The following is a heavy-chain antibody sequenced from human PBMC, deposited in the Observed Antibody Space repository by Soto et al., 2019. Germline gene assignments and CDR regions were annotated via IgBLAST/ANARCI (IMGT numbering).Heavy chain of an antibody. Sequence: EVQRVESGGGLVKPGGSLRLSCAASGFTFSSYSMNWVRQAPGKGLEWVSSITGSSSYIYYADSVKGRFTISRDNAKNSLYLQMNSLRAEDTAVYYCARDVYYYDSSAYWAYWGQGTLVTVSS. CDR3: ARDVYYYDSSAYWAY. CDR1: GFTFSSYS. CDR2: ITGSSSYI. D-gene: IGHD3-22*01. V-gene: IGHV3-21*02. J-gene: IGHJ4*02.